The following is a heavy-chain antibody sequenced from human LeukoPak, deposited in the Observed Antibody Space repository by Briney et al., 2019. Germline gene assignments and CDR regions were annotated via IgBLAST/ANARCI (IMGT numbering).Heavy chain of an antibody. CDR3: ARDYYDSSGYYGY. Sequence: ASVKVSCKASGGTFSSYAISWVRQAPGQGLEWMGWINPNSGGTNYAQKFQGRVTMTRDTSISTAYMELSRLRSDDTAVYYCARDYYDSSGYYGYWGQGTLVTVSS. D-gene: IGHD3-22*01. V-gene: IGHV1-2*02. CDR2: INPNSGGT. CDR1: GGTFSSYA. J-gene: IGHJ4*02.